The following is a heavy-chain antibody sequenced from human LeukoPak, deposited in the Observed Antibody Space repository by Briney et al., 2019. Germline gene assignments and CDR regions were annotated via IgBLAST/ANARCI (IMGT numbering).Heavy chain of an antibody. CDR2: IYSGGST. CDR3: ARIHSSSWYEADY. CDR1: GFTVSSNS. V-gene: IGHV3-66*01. Sequence: GGSLRLSCAASGFTVSSNSMGWVRQAPGKGLEWVSVIYSGGSTYYADSVKGRFTISRDNSKNTLFLQMNSLRAEDTAVYYCARIHSSSWYEADYWGQGTLVTVSS. D-gene: IGHD6-13*01. J-gene: IGHJ4*02.